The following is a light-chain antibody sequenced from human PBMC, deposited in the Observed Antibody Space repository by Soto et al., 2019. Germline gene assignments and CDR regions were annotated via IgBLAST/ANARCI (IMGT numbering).Light chain of an antibody. Sequence: EIVMTQSPATLSVSAGERATLSCRASQSVSSNLAWYQRKPGQAPRLLILGASTRATGIPARFSGSGSGTEFTLTISSLQSEDFAVYYCQQYNNLPLLTFGGGTTVEIK. CDR1: QSVSSN. CDR2: GAS. CDR3: QQYNNLPLLT. J-gene: IGKJ4*01. V-gene: IGKV3-15*01.